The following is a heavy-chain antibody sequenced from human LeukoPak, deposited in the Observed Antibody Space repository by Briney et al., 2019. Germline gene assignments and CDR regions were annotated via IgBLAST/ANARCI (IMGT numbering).Heavy chain of an antibody. D-gene: IGHD3-9*01. CDR1: GGSISSSCYF. J-gene: IGHJ4*02. Sequence: SETLSLTCTVSGGSISSSCYFWGWIRQPPGKGLEWIGSIYYSGSTYYNPSLKSRVTISVDTPKNQFSLKLSSVTAADTAVYYCASRPYNDILTGSYYFDYWGQGTLVTVSS. CDR2: IYYSGST. CDR3: ASRPYNDILTGSYYFDY. V-gene: IGHV4-39*01.